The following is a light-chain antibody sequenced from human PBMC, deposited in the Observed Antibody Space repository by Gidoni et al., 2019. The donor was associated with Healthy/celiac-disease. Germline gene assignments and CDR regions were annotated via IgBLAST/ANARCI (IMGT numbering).Light chain of an antibody. V-gene: IGKV1-5*01. CDR3: QQYNSDSPAT. CDR1: QSISSW. Sequence: DIQMTQSPSTLSASVGDRVTITCRASQSISSWLAWYQQKPGKAPKLLIYDASSLESGVPSRFSGSGSGTEFTLTISSLQPDDFATYYCQQYNSDSPATFGQGTKVEIK. CDR2: DAS. J-gene: IGKJ1*01.